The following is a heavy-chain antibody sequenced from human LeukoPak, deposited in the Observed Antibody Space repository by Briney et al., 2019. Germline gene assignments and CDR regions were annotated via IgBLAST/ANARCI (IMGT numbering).Heavy chain of an antibody. CDR3: ARGRGGQLWLLLDS. Sequence: ASVTVSCKVSGYTLTELSMHWVRQAPGKGLEWMGGFDPEDGETIYAQKFQGRVTMTEDTSTDTAYMELSSLRSEDTAVYYCARGRGGQLWLLLDSWGQGSLVAVSS. CDR2: FDPEDGET. CDR1: GYTLTELS. V-gene: IGHV1-24*01. J-gene: IGHJ4*02. D-gene: IGHD5-18*01.